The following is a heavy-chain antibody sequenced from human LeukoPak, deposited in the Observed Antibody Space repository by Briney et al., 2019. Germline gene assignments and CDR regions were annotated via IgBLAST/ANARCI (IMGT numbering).Heavy chain of an antibody. CDR1: GFTFSSYA. D-gene: IGHD1-26*01. CDR3: ARRGGSGSTLDY. CDR2: ISYDGSNK. V-gene: IGHV3-30*04. J-gene: IGHJ4*01. Sequence: GGSLRLSCAASGFTFSSYAMHWVRQAPGKGLEWVAVISYDGSNKYYADSVKGRFTISRDNSKNTLYLQMNSLRAQDTAVYYCARRGGSGSTLDYWGQRTLVTVSS.